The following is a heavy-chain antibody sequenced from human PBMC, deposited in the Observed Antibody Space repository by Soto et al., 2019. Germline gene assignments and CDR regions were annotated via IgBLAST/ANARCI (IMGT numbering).Heavy chain of an antibody. D-gene: IGHD6-19*01. V-gene: IGHV3-53*01. J-gene: IGHJ6*02. CDR1: GFTVSSNY. Sequence: GGSLRLSCAASGFTVSSNYMSWVRQAPGKGLEWVSVIYSGGSTYYADSVKGRFTISRDNSKNTLYLQMNSLRAEDTAVYYCARDRSGWSGYYYYGMDVWGQGTTVTVSS. CDR2: IYSGGST. CDR3: ARDRSGWSGYYYYGMDV.